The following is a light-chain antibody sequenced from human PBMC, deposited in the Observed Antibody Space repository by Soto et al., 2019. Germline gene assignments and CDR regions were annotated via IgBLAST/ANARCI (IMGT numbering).Light chain of an antibody. CDR2: EVS. CDR3: SSYSGASASSASYV. V-gene: IGLV2-23*02. CDR1: SSDVGTFNL. Sequence: QSVLTQPASVSGSPGQSITISCTGTSSDVGTFNLFSWYQQHPGKAPKLLIFEVSNRPSGVSIRFSGSKSGNTASLTISGLQAEDEADYYCSSYSGASASSASYVFATGTKVTVL. J-gene: IGLJ1*01.